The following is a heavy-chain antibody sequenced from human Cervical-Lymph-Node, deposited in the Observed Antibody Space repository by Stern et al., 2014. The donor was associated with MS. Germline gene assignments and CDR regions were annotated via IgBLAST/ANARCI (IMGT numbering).Heavy chain of an antibody. CDR2: IGWNSGNI. J-gene: IGHJ6*02. V-gene: IGHV3-9*01. CDR3: AKYITARRYYYYGMDV. Sequence: EVQLVESGGGLVQPGRSLRLSCAASEFTFDDYAMHWVRQAPGKGLGWVSGIGWNSGNIGYADSGKGRFTISRDNAKNSLYLQMNSLRAEDTALYYCAKYITARRYYYYGMDVWGQGTTVTVSS. CDR1: EFTFDDYA.